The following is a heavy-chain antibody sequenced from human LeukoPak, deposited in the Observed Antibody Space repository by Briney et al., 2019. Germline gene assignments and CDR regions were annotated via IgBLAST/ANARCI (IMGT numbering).Heavy chain of an antibody. V-gene: IGHV4-34*01. CDR2: INHSGST. J-gene: IGHJ4*02. CDR1: GGSFSGYY. D-gene: IGHD2-15*01. CDR3: ARGVYCSGGNCYLPFDY. Sequence: SETLSLXCAVYGGSFSGYYWSWIRQPPGKELEWIGEINHSGSTNYNPSLKSRVTISVGTSKNQFSLKLSSVTAADTAVYYCARGVYCSGGNCYLPFDYWGQGTLVTVSS.